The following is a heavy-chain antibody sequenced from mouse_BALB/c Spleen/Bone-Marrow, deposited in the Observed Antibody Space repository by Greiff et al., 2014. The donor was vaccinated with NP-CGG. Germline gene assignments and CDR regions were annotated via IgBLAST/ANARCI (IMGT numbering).Heavy chain of an antibody. V-gene: IGHV3-6*02. CDR2: ISYDGSN. Sequence: VQLQQPGPGLVKPSQSLSLTCSVTGYSITSGYYWNWIRQFPGNKLEWMGYISYDGSNNYNPSLKNRISITRDTSKNQFFLKLNSVTTEDTATYYCAREGIYDGYWDYAMDYWGQGTSVTVSS. CDR3: AREGIYDGYWDYAMDY. J-gene: IGHJ4*01. CDR1: GYSITSGYY. D-gene: IGHD2-3*01.